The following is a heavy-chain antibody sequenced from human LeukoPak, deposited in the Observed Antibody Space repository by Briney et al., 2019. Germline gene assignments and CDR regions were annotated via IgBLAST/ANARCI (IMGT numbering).Heavy chain of an antibody. D-gene: IGHD5-12*01. J-gene: IGHJ5*02. CDR3: ARWGLGEYSEYDLEWFDP. CDR2: INPNSGGA. CDR1: GYSFIGYF. V-gene: IGHV1-2*02. Sequence: ASVKVSCKASGYSFIGYFIQWVRQAPGQGLEWMGWINPNSGGAKYAKKFQGRVTMTRDTSISTVYMELTRLRSDDTAIYYCARWGLGEYSEYDLEWFDPWGQGTLVTVSS.